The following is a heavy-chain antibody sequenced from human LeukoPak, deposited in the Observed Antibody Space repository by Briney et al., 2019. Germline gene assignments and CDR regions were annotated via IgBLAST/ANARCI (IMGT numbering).Heavy chain of an antibody. J-gene: IGHJ4*02. V-gene: IGHV3-21*01. Sequence: PGGSLRLSCAASGFTFSSYSMNWVRQAPGKGLEWVSSISSSSSYIYYADSVKGRFTISRDNAKNSPYLQMNSLRAEDTAVYYCASGPPSDGRQVVVNDYWGQGTLVSVSS. CDR2: ISSSSSYI. CDR1: GFTFSSYS. CDR3: ASGPPSDGRQVVVNDY. D-gene: IGHD3-22*01.